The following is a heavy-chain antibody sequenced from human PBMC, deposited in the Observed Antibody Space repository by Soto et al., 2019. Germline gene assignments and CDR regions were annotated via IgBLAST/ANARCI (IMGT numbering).Heavy chain of an antibody. CDR1: GFTFSSYA. Sequence: GGSLRLSCAASGFTFSSYAMSWVRQAPGKGLEWVSAISGSGGSTYYADSVKGRFTISRDNSKNTLYLQMNSLRAEDTAVYYCAKEGEGYCTNGVCYSGKYFQHWGQGTLVTVSS. CDR2: ISGSGGST. CDR3: AKEGEGYCTNGVCYSGKYFQH. J-gene: IGHJ1*01. V-gene: IGHV3-23*01. D-gene: IGHD2-8*01.